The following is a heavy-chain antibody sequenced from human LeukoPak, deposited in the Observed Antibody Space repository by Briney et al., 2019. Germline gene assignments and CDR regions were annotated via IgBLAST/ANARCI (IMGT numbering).Heavy chain of an antibody. CDR3: ARNRGYCSSTSCSADDAFDI. CDR2: IDPSDSYT. CDR1: GYSFTSYW. Sequence: GESLKISCKASGYSFTSYWINWVRQVPGKGLEWMGRIDPSDSYTNYSPSFQGHVTISGDKSISTAYLQWSSLKASDTAMYYCARNRGYCSSTSCSADDAFDIWAKGQWSPSLQ. J-gene: IGHJ3*02. D-gene: IGHD2-2*01. V-gene: IGHV5-10-1*01.